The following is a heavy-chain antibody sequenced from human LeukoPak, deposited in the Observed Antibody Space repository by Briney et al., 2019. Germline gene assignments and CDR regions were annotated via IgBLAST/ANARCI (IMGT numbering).Heavy chain of an antibody. Sequence: GGSLRLSCAASGFTFSNYNMNWVRQAPGKGLEWMSYISSRSSTKNYADSVKGRFTVSRDNAWNSLYLQMNSLRAEDTAAYYCARLMDRARRDAFDIWGHGTMVTVSS. CDR3: ARLMDRARRDAFDI. D-gene: IGHD2-2*03. J-gene: IGHJ3*02. CDR1: GFTFSNYN. V-gene: IGHV3-48*01. CDR2: ISSRSSTK.